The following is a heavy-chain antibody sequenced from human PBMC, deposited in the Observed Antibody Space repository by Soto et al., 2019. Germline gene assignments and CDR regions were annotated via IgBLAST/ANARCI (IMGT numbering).Heavy chain of an antibody. V-gene: IGHV3-23*01. CDR2: ISGSGGST. D-gene: IGHD2-21*01. Sequence: EVQLLESGGGLVQPGGSLRLSCAASGFTFSSYAMRWVRQAPGKGLEWVSAISGSGGSTYYADSVKGRFTNSRDNSKNPLYRQMNGMKAEDTAVYYWAKLAVQVTLRFGYCALWGRGTLVPVSS. CDR1: GFTFSSYA. J-gene: IGHJ2*01. CDR3: AKLAVQVTLRFGYCAL.